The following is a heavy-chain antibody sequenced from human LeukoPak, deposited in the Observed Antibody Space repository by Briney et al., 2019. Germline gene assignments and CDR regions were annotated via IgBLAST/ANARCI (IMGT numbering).Heavy chain of an antibody. D-gene: IGHD3-22*01. Sequence: SETLSLTCAVYGGSFSGYYWSWIPQPPGKGLEWIGEINHSGSTNYNPSLKSRITISVDTSKNQFSLKLSSVTAADTAVYYCASGGGITMIVVVTAPFDYWGQGTLVTVSS. CDR3: ASGGGITMIVVVTAPFDY. CDR1: GGSFSGYY. V-gene: IGHV4-34*01. CDR2: INHSGST. J-gene: IGHJ4*02.